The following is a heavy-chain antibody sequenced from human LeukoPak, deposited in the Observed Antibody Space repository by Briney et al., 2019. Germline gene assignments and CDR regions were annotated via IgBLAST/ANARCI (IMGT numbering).Heavy chain of an antibody. CDR1: GGSISSYY. Sequence: SETLSLTCTVSGGSISSYYWSWLRQPPGKGLEWVGYIYYSGSTNYNPSLKSRVTISVDTSKNQFSLKLSSVTAADTAVYYCARVGPGDYPHYMDVWGKGTTVTVSS. V-gene: IGHV4-59*01. J-gene: IGHJ6*03. D-gene: IGHD4-11*01. CDR2: IYYSGST. CDR3: ARVGPGDYPHYMDV.